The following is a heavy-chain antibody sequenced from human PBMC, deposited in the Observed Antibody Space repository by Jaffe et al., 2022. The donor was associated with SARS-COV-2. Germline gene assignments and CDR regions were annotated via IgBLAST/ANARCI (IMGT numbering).Heavy chain of an antibody. V-gene: IGHV1-58*01. CDR3: AAPSGYSYGFEAFDI. Sequence: QMQLVQSGPEVKKPGTSVKVSCKASGFTFTTSPVQWVRQARGQRLEWIGWIVVGSGHTNYAQKFQERVTITRDMSTSTAYMEVSSLRSEDTAVYYCAAPSGYSYGFEAFDIWGQGTMVTVSS. CDR1: GFTFTTSP. J-gene: IGHJ3*02. D-gene: IGHD5-18*01. CDR2: IVVGSGHT.